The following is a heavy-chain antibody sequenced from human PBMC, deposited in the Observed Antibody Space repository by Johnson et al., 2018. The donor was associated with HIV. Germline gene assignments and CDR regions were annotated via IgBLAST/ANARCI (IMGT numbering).Heavy chain of an antibody. CDR2: IKQDGSEK. Sequence: VLLVESGGGVVQPGRSLRLSCAASGFTFSSYAMHWVRQAPGKGLEWVANIKQDGSEKYYVDSVKGRFTISRDNAKNSLYLQINSLRAEDTAVFYCAKGKSSGRGAFDIWGQGTKGIVSS. CDR1: GFTFSSYA. CDR3: AKGKSSGRGAFDI. D-gene: IGHD6-19*01. J-gene: IGHJ3*02. V-gene: IGHV3-7*01.